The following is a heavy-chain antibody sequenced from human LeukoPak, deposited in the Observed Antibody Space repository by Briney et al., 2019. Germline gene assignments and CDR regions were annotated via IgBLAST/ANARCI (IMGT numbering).Heavy chain of an antibody. CDR3: AKDIHVGSPLVPTADFDY. Sequence: GGSLRLSCVASGFFFSNYAMSWVRQAPGKGLEWVSYINGIGLSTYYADSVRGRFTVSRDNSRNTLYLQMNSLRAEDTALYYCAKDIHVGSPLVPTADFDYWGLGTLVTVSS. J-gene: IGHJ4*02. V-gene: IGHV3-23*01. D-gene: IGHD2-2*01. CDR2: INGIGLST. CDR1: GFFFSNYA.